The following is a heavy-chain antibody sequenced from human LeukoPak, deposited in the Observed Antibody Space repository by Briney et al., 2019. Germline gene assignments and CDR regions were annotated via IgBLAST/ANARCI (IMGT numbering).Heavy chain of an antibody. CDR1: GGSISRSSYY. CDR2: IYYSGST. V-gene: IGHV4-39*01. CDR3: ARHYHYGGPHYFDY. J-gene: IGHJ4*02. D-gene: IGHD4-23*01. Sequence: PSETLSLTCTVSGGSISRSSYYWGWIRQPPGKWLEWIGSIYYSGSTYYNPSLKSRVTISVDTSKNQFSLKLSSVTAADTAVYYCARHYHYGGPHYFDYWGQGTLVTVSS.